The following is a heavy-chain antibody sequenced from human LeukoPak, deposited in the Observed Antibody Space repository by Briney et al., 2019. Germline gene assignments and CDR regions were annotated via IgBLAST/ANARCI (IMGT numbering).Heavy chain of an antibody. Sequence: GGSLRLSCAASGFTFSIYSMNGVREATGKGLECVSLISDSGGNTYYAESVKGRFTISRDNSKNTLSLQMNSLRAEDTAVYYCAKDVRVGGGGMDVWGQGTPVTVSS. CDR2: ISDSGGNT. J-gene: IGHJ6*02. V-gene: IGHV3-23*01. D-gene: IGHD1-26*01. CDR1: GFTFSIYS. CDR3: AKDVRVGGGGMDV.